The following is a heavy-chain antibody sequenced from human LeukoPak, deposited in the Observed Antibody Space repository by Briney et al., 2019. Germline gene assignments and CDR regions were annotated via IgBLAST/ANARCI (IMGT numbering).Heavy chain of an antibody. Sequence: SETLSLNCSVPGGSISGYHWGWVRQPPRKRLHFFGYIHYSGSTNYNPSLESRVTISLDTSKYQFSLKLTSVTAADTAVYYCARRSSSSGYSYFDYWGQGTLVTVSS. CDR3: ARRSSSSGYSYFDY. J-gene: IGHJ4*02. D-gene: IGHD3-22*01. V-gene: IGHV4-59*08. CDR1: GGSISGYH. CDR2: IHYSGST.